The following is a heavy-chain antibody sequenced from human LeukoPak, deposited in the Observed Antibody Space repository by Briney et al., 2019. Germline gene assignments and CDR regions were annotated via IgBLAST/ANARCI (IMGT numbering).Heavy chain of an antibody. CDR3: AKEGDQFRGYLDA. CDR1: GFMFSRLG. J-gene: IGHJ6*03. Sequence: GRSLRLSGTASGFMFSRLGMQWVRQAPGEGLEWVAMIWHDGSVEEYADSVKGRFTISRDNSQNTLYLQMNSLRDDDTAVYYCAKEGDQFRGYLDAWGKGTTVTVSS. CDR2: IWHDGSVE. D-gene: IGHD3-16*01. V-gene: IGHV3-33*06.